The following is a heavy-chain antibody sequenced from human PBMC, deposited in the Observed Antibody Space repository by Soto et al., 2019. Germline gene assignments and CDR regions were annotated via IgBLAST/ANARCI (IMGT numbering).Heavy chain of an antibody. CDR1: EFTFSTYW. D-gene: IGHD1-1*01. CDR2: IEGDGNEK. Sequence: GGSLRLSCXASEFTFSTYWMTWVRQAPGKGLEWVANIEGDGNEKNYVDSVKGRFTVSRDNAKRSLYLQMNSLRVEDTAVYYCVRGLYTGSPHFFYWGQGTLVTVSS. V-gene: IGHV3-7*05. J-gene: IGHJ4*02. CDR3: VRGLYTGSPHFFY.